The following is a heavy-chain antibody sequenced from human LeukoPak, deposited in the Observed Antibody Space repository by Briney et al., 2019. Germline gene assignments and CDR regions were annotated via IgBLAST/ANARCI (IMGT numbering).Heavy chain of an antibody. V-gene: IGHV3-21*01. CDR2: ISSSSSYI. CDR3: ARDLKWLYGMDV. Sequence: RGSLRLSCAASGFTLTSYSMNRVRQAPGKGLEWVSSISSSSSYIYYADSVKGRFTIPRDNAKNSLYLQVNSLRAEDTAVYYCARDLKWLYGMDVWGQGTTVTVSS. D-gene: IGHD3-22*01. CDR1: GFTLTSYS. J-gene: IGHJ6*02.